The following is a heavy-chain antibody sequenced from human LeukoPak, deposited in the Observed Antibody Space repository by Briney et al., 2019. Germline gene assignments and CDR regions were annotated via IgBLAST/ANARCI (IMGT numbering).Heavy chain of an antibody. CDR1: GGSISSGGYY. V-gene: IGHV4-31*03. Sequence: SETLSLTCTVSGGSISSGGYYWSWIRQHPGKGLEWIGYIYYSGSTYYNPSLKSRVTTSVDTSKNQFSLKLSSVTAADTAVYYCARDYGNNWFDPWGQGTLVTVSS. CDR3: ARDYGNNWFDP. D-gene: IGHD4-17*01. J-gene: IGHJ5*02. CDR2: IYYSGST.